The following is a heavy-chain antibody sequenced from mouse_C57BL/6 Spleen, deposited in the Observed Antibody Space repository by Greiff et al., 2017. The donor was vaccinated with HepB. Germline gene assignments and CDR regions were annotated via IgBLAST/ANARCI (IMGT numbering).Heavy chain of an antibody. V-gene: IGHV1-15*01. Sequence: VQLQQSGAELVRPGASVTLSCKASGYTFTDYEMHWVKQTPVHGLEWIGAIDPETGGTAYNQKFKGKAILTADKSSSTAYMELRSLTSEDSAVYYCTRPATVVAPPFDYWGQGTTLTVSS. CDR2: IDPETGGT. CDR1: GYTFTDYE. CDR3: TRPATVVAPPFDY. J-gene: IGHJ2*01. D-gene: IGHD1-1*01.